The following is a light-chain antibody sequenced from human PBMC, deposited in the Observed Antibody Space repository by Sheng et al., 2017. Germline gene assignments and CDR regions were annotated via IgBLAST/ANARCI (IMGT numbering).Light chain of an antibody. J-gene: IGLJ2*01. CDR3: SSYTSSATPV. CDR1: SSDIGRYNY. Sequence: QSALTQPASVSGSPGQSITISCTGTSSDIGRYNYVSWYQQHPGKAPKLMIYDVINRPSGVSNRFSGSKSGNTASLTISGLQAEDEADYYCSSYTSSATPVFGGGTKLTVL. V-gene: IGLV2-14*03. CDR2: DVI.